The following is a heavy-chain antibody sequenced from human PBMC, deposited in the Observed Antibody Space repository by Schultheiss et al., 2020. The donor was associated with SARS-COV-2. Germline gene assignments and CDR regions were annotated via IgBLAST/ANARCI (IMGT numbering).Heavy chain of an antibody. CDR2: ISSSSYI. D-gene: IGHD4-23*01. CDR3: ARTYGGNLYYFDY. Sequence: GGSLRLSCAASGFTFSSYWMSWVRQAPGKGLEWVSYISSSSYIYYADSVKGRFTISRDNAKNSLYLQMNSLRAEDTAVYYCARTYGGNLYYFDYWGQGTLVTVSS. J-gene: IGHJ4*02. V-gene: IGHV3-21*05. CDR1: GFTFSSYW.